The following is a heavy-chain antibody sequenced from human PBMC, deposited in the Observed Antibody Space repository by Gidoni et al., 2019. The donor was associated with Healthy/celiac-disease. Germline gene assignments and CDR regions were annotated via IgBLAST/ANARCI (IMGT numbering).Heavy chain of an antibody. J-gene: IGHJ4*02. CDR2: IKQDGSEK. V-gene: IGHV3-7*01. CDR1: GFTFSSYC. Sequence: EVQLVESGGGLVQPGGSLRLSCAASGFTFSSYCMSWVRQAPGKGLEWVANIKQDGSEKYYVDSVKGRFTISRDNAKNSLYLQMNSLGAEDTAVYYCAREEEAEDYWGQGTLVTVSS. CDR3: AREEEAEDY. D-gene: IGHD6-13*01.